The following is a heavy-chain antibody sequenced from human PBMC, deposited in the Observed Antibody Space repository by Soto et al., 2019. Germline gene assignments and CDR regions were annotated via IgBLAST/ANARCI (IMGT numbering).Heavy chain of an antibody. CDR1: GGSISSSSYY. CDR2: IYYSGST. CDR3: ARVSGIYYYGMDV. Sequence: ETLSLTCTVSGGSISSSSYYWGWIRQPPGKGLEWIGSIYYSGSTYYNPSLKSRVTISVDTSKNQFSLKLSSVTAADTAVYYCARVSGIYYYGMDVWGQGTTDTVSS. V-gene: IGHV4-39*07. J-gene: IGHJ6*02.